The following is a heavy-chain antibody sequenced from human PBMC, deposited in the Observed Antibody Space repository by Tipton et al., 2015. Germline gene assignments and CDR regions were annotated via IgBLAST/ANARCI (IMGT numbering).Heavy chain of an antibody. CDR3: ARARGRHGGLFDS. J-gene: IGHJ4*02. V-gene: IGHV4-38-2*01. Sequence: LRLSCDVSGYSISSGYYWSWIRQPPGKGLEWIGSVHYSGSTYYNPSLKSRVTISVDTSKTQFSLKMSSVTASDTAVYYCARARGRHGGLFDSWGQGILVTVSS. CDR1: GYSISSGYY. D-gene: IGHD4-23*01. CDR2: VHYSGST.